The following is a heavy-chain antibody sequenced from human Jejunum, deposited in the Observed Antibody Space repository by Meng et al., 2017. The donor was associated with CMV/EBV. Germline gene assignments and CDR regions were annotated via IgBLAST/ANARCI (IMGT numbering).Heavy chain of an antibody. D-gene: IGHD3-10*01. CDR2: VYYSGST. CDR3: ARRGSVIIASGAPAFYFDL. V-gene: IGHV4-31*02. Sequence: NGASSWTWIRQYPGEGLEWIGYVYYSGSTYYNPSLKSRVAMSVDTSKNQFSLTLNYVTAADTAVYYCARRGSVIIASGAPAFYFDLWGQGTLVTVSS. CDR1: NGASS. J-gene: IGHJ4*02.